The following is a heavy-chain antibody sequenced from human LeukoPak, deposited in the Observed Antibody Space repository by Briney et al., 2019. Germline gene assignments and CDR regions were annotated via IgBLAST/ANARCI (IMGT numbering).Heavy chain of an antibody. Sequence: GGSLRLSCAASGFTFSSYSMNWVRQAPGKGRDGFSSISSSSSYIYYADSVKGRFTISRDNAKNSLYLQMNSLRAEDTAVYYCARDLSSVYATNWFDPWGQGTLVTVSS. D-gene: IGHD2-8*01. CDR1: GFTFSSYS. V-gene: IGHV3-21*01. J-gene: IGHJ5*02. CDR3: ARDLSSVYATNWFDP. CDR2: ISSSSSYI.